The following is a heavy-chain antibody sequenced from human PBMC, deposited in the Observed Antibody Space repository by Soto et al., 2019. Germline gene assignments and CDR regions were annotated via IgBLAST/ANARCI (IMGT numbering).Heavy chain of an antibody. CDR2: ISSSSSYI. D-gene: IGHD6-13*01. Sequence: PRLSCAASGFTFSSYSMNWVRQAPGKGLEWVSSISSSSSYIYYADSVKGRFTISRDNAKNSLYLQMNSLRAEDTAVYYCAREEDSIAAAGTDWFDPWGQGTLVTVSS. V-gene: IGHV3-21*01. CDR3: AREEDSIAAAGTDWFDP. J-gene: IGHJ5*02. CDR1: GFTFSSYS.